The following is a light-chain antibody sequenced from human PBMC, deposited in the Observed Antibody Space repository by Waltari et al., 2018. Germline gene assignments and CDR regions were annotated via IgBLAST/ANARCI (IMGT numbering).Light chain of an antibody. CDR2: DVV. CDR3: SSYASSK. V-gene: IGLV2-14*01. CDR1: SSDIGGHNY. J-gene: IGLJ2*01. Sequence: QSALTQPASVSGSPGQTITISCTGTSSDIGGHNYVSWYQQHPGKAPKLMIYDVVKRPSGVSNRFSGSKSGSTASLTISGLQAEDDAIYYCSSYASSKFGGGTKLTVL.